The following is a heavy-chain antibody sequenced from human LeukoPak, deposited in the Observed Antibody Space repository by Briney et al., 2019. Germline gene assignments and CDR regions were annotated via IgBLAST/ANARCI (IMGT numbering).Heavy chain of an antibody. CDR1: AGSISSYY. V-gene: IGHV4-59*01. J-gene: IGHJ6*03. Sequence: PSETLSLTCTVSAGSISSYYWSWIRQPPGQGLVGIGYIYYSGSTNYNHFLKRLITISVDTSKNQFSLKLSSVTAADTAVYYCARVGCSGGSCADYYYYYMDVWGKGTTVTVSS. D-gene: IGHD2-15*01. CDR2: IYYSGST. CDR3: ARVGCSGGSCADYYYYYMDV.